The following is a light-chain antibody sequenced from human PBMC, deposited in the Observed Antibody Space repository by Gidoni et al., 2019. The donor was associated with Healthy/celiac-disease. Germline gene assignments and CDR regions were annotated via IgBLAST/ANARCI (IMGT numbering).Light chain of an antibody. V-gene: IGKV1-33*01. CDR1: QDISNY. Sequence: DIQMTQSPSSLSASVGDRVTITCQASQDISNYLNWYQQKPGKAPKLLIYDASNLETAVPSRFSGSGSGTDFTFTISSLQPEDIATYYCQQYDNLPPFGQGTRLEIK. CDR2: DAS. CDR3: QQYDNLPP. J-gene: IGKJ5*01.